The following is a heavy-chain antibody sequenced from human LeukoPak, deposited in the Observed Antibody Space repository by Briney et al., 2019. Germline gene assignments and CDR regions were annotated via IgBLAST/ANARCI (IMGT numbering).Heavy chain of an antibody. CDR2: IKADGSGD. CDR3: ARDWGGGSGAGVDC. J-gene: IGHJ4*02. V-gene: IGHV3-7*01. Sequence: GASVKVSCKVSGYTLTELSMHWVRQAPGKGLEWMAMIKADGSGDYYVDSVKGRFTISRDDAKNSVYLQMNGLRAEDTAVYYCARDWGGGSGAGVDCWGQGTLVTVSS. CDR1: GYTLTELS. D-gene: IGHD3-10*01.